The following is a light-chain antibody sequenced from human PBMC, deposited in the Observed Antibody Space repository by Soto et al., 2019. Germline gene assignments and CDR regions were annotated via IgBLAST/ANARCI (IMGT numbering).Light chain of an antibody. CDR3: QQYGSSPPMYT. V-gene: IGKV3-20*01. J-gene: IGKJ2*01. CDR1: QSVNSRF. CDR2: GAS. Sequence: EIVLTQSPGTLSLSPGERATLSCRASQSVNSRFLAWYQQKPGQAPRLLMYGASTRATGIPDRFSGSGSGADCTLTISRLEPEDFAVYYGQQYGSSPPMYTFGQGTKLEIK.